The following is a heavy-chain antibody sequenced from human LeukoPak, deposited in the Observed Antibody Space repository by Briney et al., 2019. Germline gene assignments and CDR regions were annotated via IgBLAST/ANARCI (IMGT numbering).Heavy chain of an antibody. Sequence: PSETLSLTCAVYGGPFSGYCWSWIRQPPGKGLEWIGEINHSGSTNYNPSLKSRVTISVDTSKNQFSLKLSSVTAADTAVYYCARAARRSYYNGWGQGTLVTVSS. CDR3: ARAARRSYYNG. J-gene: IGHJ4*02. CDR2: INHSGST. CDR1: GGPFSGYC. V-gene: IGHV4-34*01. D-gene: IGHD3-10*01.